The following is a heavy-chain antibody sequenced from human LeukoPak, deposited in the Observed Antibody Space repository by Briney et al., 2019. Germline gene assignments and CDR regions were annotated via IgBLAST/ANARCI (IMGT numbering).Heavy chain of an antibody. V-gene: IGHV3-30*04. J-gene: IGHJ4*02. CDR1: GFTFSSYA. CDR3: ARHLRGVVTPSGFDY. Sequence: ERSLRLSCAASGFTFSSYAMHWVRQAPGKGLEWVAVISYDGSNKYYADSVKGRFTISRDNSKNTLYLQMNSLRAEDTAVYYCARHLRGVVTPSGFDYWGQGTLVTVSS. CDR2: ISYDGSNK. D-gene: IGHD4-23*01.